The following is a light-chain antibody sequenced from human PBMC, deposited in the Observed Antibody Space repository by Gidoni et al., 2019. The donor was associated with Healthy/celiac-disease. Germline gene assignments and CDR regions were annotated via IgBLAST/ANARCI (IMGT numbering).Light chain of an antibody. V-gene: IGKV3-11*01. J-gene: IGKJ5*01. CDR2: DAS. CDR3: QQRSNWIT. Sequence: EIVFTQSPATLSLSPGERATLSCRASQSVSSYLAWYQQKPGQAPRLLIYDASNRATGIPARFSGSGSGTDFTLTISSLEPEDFAVYYCQQRSNWITFGQXTRLEIK. CDR1: QSVSSY.